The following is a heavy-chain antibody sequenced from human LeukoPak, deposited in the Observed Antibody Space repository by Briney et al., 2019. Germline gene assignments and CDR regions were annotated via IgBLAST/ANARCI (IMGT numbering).Heavy chain of an antibody. Sequence: GASVKVSCKASGYTFTNYGISWVRQAPGQGLEWMGRIIPIFGTANYAQKFQGRVTITADKSTSTAYMELSSLRSEDTAVYYCARGPEWELRGLLDYWGQGTLVTVSS. CDR3: ARGPEWELRGLLDY. D-gene: IGHD1-26*01. CDR2: IIPIFGTA. J-gene: IGHJ4*02. CDR1: GYTFTNYG. V-gene: IGHV1-69*06.